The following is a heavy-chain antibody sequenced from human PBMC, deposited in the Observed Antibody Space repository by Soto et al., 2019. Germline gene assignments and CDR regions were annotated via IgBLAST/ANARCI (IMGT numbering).Heavy chain of an antibody. Sequence: SETPSITCTVCGDSICSSSYYWGWIHQPPGKGLEWIGSIYYSGSTYYNPSLKSRVTISVDTSKNQFSLKLSSVTAAETAVYYCASSIAAAGAPFFDYWGQGTLVTVSS. V-gene: IGHV4-39*05. D-gene: IGHD6-13*01. CDR3: ASSIAAAGAPFFDY. J-gene: IGHJ4*02. CDR1: GDSICSSSYY. CDR2: IYYSGST.